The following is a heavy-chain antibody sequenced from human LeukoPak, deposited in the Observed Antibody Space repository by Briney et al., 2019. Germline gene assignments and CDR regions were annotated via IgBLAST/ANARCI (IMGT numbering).Heavy chain of an antibody. CDR1: GGSISSSSYY. CDR2: IYYSGST. V-gene: IGHV4-39*01. D-gene: IGHD1-26*01. Sequence: SETLSLTCTLSGGSISSSSYYWGWIRQPPGKGLEWIGSIYYSGSTYYNPSLKSRVTISVDTSKNQFSLKLSSVTAADTAVYYCATFQWELLEGYFDYWGQGTLVTVSS. J-gene: IGHJ4*02. CDR3: ATFQWELLEGYFDY.